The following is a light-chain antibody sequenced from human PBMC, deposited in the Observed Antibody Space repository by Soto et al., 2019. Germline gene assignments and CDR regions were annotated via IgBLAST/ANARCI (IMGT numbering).Light chain of an antibody. V-gene: IGKV3-20*01. CDR1: QRVSSSY. Sequence: EIVLTQSPGTLSLSQGERATLSCSAIQRVSSSYLAGYQQKPGQAPRLLIYGAYSRATGIPDRFSGSGSGTDFTLTISRLDPEDFAVYYCKQYFSSPPSTFGQGTRLES. CDR3: KQYFSSPPST. J-gene: IGKJ5*01. CDR2: GAY.